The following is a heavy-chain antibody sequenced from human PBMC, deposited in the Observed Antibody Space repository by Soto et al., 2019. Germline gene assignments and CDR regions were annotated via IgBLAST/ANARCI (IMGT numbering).Heavy chain of an antibody. D-gene: IGHD4-4*01. J-gene: IGHJ6*02. CDR1: GGSIKNSGYY. Sequence: SETLSVTCTVSGGSIKNSGYYWIWIRQHPEKGLEWIGYISYSGSTDYAPSLKSRVTMSVDTSKNQFFLNLTSVTAADTAVYYCGRDAVTKRDFYYYGMDVWGRGTTVTVSS. V-gene: IGHV4-31*03. CDR3: GRDAVTKRDFYYYGMDV. CDR2: ISYSGST.